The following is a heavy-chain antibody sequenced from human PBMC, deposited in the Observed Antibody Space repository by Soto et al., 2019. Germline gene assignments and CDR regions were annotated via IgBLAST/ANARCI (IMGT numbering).Heavy chain of an antibody. CDR1: GFSFSSYS. V-gene: IGHV3-21*01. CDR2: ISSSSTYI. Sequence: PGGSLRLSCAASGFSFSSYSMNWVRQAPGKGLEWVSSISSSSTYIYYADSMKGRFTISRDNAKNSLYLQMNSLRAEDTAVYYCAGAGAYSGSYSDYWGQGTLVTVSS. CDR3: AGAGAYSGSYSDY. D-gene: IGHD1-26*01. J-gene: IGHJ4*02.